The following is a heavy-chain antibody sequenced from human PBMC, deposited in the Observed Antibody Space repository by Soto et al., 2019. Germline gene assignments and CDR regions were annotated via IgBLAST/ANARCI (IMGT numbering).Heavy chain of an antibody. D-gene: IGHD4-17*01. V-gene: IGHV3-23*01. CDR2: ISGSGDKT. CDR1: GFSFSTYP. CDR3: AKILSTVTTYYYGMDA. J-gene: IGHJ6*02. Sequence: LRLSCAASGFSFSTYPMVWVRQAPGKRLEAVSSISGSGDKTYYKDSVKGRFTISRDNSKNTVDLQMNSLRPEDTAVYYCAKILSTVTTYYYGMDAWGQGTTVTVSS.